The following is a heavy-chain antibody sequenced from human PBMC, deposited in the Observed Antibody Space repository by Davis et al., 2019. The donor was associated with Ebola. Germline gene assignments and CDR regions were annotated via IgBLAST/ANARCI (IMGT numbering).Heavy chain of an antibody. Sequence: PGGSLRLSCAASGFTFSSYSMNWVRQAPGKGLEWVSYISSSSSTIYYADSVKGRFTISRDNAKNSLYLQMNSLRDEDTAVYYCASFEDIVLMVYAIPYWGQGTLVTVSS. D-gene: IGHD2-8*01. V-gene: IGHV3-48*02. CDR1: GFTFSSYS. CDR2: ISSSSSTI. J-gene: IGHJ4*02. CDR3: ASFEDIVLMVYAIPY.